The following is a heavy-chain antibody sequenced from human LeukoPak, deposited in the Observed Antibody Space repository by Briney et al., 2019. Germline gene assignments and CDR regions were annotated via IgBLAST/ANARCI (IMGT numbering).Heavy chain of an antibody. J-gene: IGHJ4*02. CDR1: GFTFSSYS. CDR2: ISSSSSYI. CDR3: ARDVGYCSGGSCYSWIY. V-gene: IGHV3-21*01. D-gene: IGHD2-15*01. Sequence: GGFLRLSCAASGFTFSSYSMNWVRQAPGKGLEWVSSISSSSSYIYYADSVKGRFTISRDNAKNSLYLQMNSLRAEDTAVYYCARDVGYCSGGSCYSWIYWGQGTLVTVSS.